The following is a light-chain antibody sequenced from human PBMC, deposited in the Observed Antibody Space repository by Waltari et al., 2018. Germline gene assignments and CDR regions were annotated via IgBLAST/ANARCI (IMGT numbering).Light chain of an antibody. Sequence: DVVLTQTPLSSPVTLGHAASISCRSSQSLVHSDGMTYLSWLQQRPGLPPRLLIYQISERLSGVPDRFSGSGAVTDFTLTISRVEADDVGVYYCVQTEQHPWTFGLGTKVEIK. V-gene: IGKV2-24*01. CDR2: QIS. CDR3: VQTEQHPWT. J-gene: IGKJ1*01. CDR1: QSLVHSDGMTY.